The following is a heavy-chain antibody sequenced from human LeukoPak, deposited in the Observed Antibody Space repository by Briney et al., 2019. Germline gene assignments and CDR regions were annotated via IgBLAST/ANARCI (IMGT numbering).Heavy chain of an antibody. Sequence: PGGSLRLSCAASGFTFSSYGMHWVRQAPGKGLEWVSAISGSGGSTYYADSVKGRFTISRDNSKNTLYLQMNSLRAEDTAVYYCAKDREVPAAIHFDYWGQGTLVTVSS. J-gene: IGHJ4*02. V-gene: IGHV3-23*01. CDR3: AKDREVPAAIHFDY. D-gene: IGHD2-2*01. CDR2: ISGSGGST. CDR1: GFTFSSYG.